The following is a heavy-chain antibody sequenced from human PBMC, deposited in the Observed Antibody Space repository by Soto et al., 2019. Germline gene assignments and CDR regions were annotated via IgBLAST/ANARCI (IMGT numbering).Heavy chain of an antibody. CDR2: ISYDGSNK. Sequence: QVQLVESGGGVVQPGRSVRLSCAASGFTFSSYGMHWVRQAPGKGLEWVAVISYDGSNKYYADSVKGRFTISRDNSKNTLYLQMNSLRAEDTAVYYCAKSARYCSGGSCYRYGMDVWGQGTTVTVSS. CDR3: AKSARYCSGGSCYRYGMDV. J-gene: IGHJ6*02. CDR1: GFTFSSYG. D-gene: IGHD2-15*01. V-gene: IGHV3-30*18.